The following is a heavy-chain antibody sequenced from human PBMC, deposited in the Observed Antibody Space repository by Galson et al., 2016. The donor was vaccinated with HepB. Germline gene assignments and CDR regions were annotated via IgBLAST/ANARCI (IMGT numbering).Heavy chain of an antibody. Sequence: SVKVSCKASGGTFSRYSITWVRQAPGQGLEWMGGIIPISSTPNYAQSFQGRVTITADEFMRTAYMELRSLRSEDTAVYYCARVYPSTSAYYFDYWGLGSLVTVSS. CDR1: GGTFSRYS. CDR2: IIPISSTP. J-gene: IGHJ4*02. CDR3: ARVYPSTSAYYFDY. V-gene: IGHV1-69*13. D-gene: IGHD3-22*01.